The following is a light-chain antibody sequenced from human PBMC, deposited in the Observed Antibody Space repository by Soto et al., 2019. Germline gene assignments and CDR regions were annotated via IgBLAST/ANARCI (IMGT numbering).Light chain of an antibody. J-gene: IGKJ1*01. CDR2: GAS. Sequence: EIVLTQSPGTLSLSPGKRATLSCRASQSISSSYLAWYQQRPGQAPRLLIYGASSRATGIQDRFSGSGSGTEFTLTISRLEPEDFAVYYCQQYGSSSWTFGQGTKVDIK. V-gene: IGKV3-20*01. CDR3: QQYGSSSWT. CDR1: QSISSSY.